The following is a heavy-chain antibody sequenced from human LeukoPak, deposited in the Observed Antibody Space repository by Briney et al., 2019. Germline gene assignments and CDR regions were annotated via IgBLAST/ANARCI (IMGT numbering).Heavy chain of an antibody. J-gene: IGHJ4*02. CDR3: ARRAAIVVVPAAMTD. CDR1: GGSFSGYY. D-gene: IGHD2-2*01. Sequence: WETLSLTCAVYGGSFSGYYWSWIRQPPGKGLEWIGEINHSRSTNYNPSLKSRVTISVDTSKNQFSLKLSSVTAADTAVYYCARRAAIVVVPAAMTDWGQGTLVTVSS. V-gene: IGHV4-34*01. CDR2: INHSRST.